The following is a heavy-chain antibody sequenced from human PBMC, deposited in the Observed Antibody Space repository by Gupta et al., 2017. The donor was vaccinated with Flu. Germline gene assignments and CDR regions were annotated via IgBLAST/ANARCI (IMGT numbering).Heavy chain of an antibody. D-gene: IGHD3-3*02. CDR2: ITGSGDST. V-gene: IGHV3-23*01. Sequence: EVQLLESGGGLVQPGGSLSLSCTVSGFTFRNYSISGVRQAPGKGLEWVSVITGSGDSTYYAGSVKGRFTISRDNPKNTLYLQMNSLRAEDTAVYYCAKTSSISSDFDNWGQGTLVTVSS. CDR1: GFTFRNYS. J-gene: IGHJ4*02. CDR3: AKTSSISSDFDN.